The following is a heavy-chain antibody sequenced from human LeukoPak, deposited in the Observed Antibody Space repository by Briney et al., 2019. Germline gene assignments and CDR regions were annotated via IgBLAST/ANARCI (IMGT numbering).Heavy chain of an antibody. CDR2: FYYSGST. V-gene: IGHV4-59*01. CDR3: ARARDYYDSSGFLY. CDR1: GGSIISYY. J-gene: IGHJ4*02. D-gene: IGHD3-22*01. Sequence: SETLSLTCAVSGGSIISYYWSWIRQPPGKGLEWIGSFYYSGSTNYSPSLKGRVTMSADTSKDHFSLKLTSVTAADTAVYYCARARDYYDSSGFLYWGEGTLVTVSS.